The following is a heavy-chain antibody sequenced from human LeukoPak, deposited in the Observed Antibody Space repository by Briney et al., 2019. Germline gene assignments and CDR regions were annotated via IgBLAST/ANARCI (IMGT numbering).Heavy chain of an antibody. CDR3: AHSLVRGRRPPFDY. Sequence: ESGPTLVRPTQTLTLTCTFSGFSLTTSGVGVGWIRQPPGKALEWLALIYWDDDKRYSPFLKSRLTITKDTSTDQVVLTMTNMDPVDTATYYCAHSLVRGRRPPFDYWGQGTLVTVSS. CDR2: IYWDDDK. D-gene: IGHD3-10*01. V-gene: IGHV2-5*02. J-gene: IGHJ4*02. CDR1: GFSLTTSGVG.